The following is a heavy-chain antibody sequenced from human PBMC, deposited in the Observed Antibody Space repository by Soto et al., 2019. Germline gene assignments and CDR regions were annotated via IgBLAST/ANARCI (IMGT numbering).Heavy chain of an antibody. D-gene: IGHD3-16*01. Sequence: QVQPVQSGAEVKKPRSSVKVCYKASGGTFRKSVITSLRQSPGQGLEWMGGIIPIYGTTNYAQKIQGRVSISADEPPSTAYVELSSLRSYDTAVSYCAIALPLGDLFLFVDIWVQGTMVTVAS. CDR1: GGTFRKSV. J-gene: IGHJ3*02. V-gene: IGHV1-69*01. CDR3: AIALPLGDLFLFVDI. CDR2: IIPIYGTT.